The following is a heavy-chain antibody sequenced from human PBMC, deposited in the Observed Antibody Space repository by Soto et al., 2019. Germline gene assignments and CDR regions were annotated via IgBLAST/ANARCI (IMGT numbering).Heavy chain of an antibody. CDR1: GYSFSNFY. Sequence: GASVKVSCKPSGYSFSNFYVHWVRQAPGQGLEWMGIIDPSSGTTSYTQRFQERVTMTRDTSMSTVYMELSRLRSEDTAVYYCARVYDISDYWGQGTLVTVSS. CDR2: IDPSSGTT. V-gene: IGHV1-46*01. D-gene: IGHD3-9*01. CDR3: ARVYDISDY. J-gene: IGHJ4*02.